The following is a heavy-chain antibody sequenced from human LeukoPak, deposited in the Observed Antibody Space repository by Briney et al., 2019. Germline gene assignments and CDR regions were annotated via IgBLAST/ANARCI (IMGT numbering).Heavy chain of an antibody. CDR2: IYYSGST. Sequence: SETLSLTCTVSGGSISSSSYYWGWIRQPPGKGLEWIGSIYYSGSTYYDPSLKSRVTISVDTSKNQFSLKLSSVTAADTAVYYCARRRGDYYDSSEVDYWGQGTLVTVSS. J-gene: IGHJ4*02. V-gene: IGHV4-39*01. CDR1: GGSISSSSYY. CDR3: ARRRGDYYDSSEVDY. D-gene: IGHD3-22*01.